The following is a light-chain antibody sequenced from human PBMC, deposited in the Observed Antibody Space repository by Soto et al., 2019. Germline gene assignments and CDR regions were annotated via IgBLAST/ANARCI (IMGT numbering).Light chain of an antibody. CDR3: QSYDSSLSGVV. CDR2: GNS. CDR1: SSNIGAGYD. V-gene: IGLV1-40*01. J-gene: IGLJ2*01. Sequence: QSVLTQPPSVSGAPGQRVTISCTGSSSNIGAGYDVHWYQQLPGTAPKLLIYGNSTRPSGVPDRFSGSKSGTSASLAITGLQAEDEADYYRQSYDSSLSGVVFGGGTKLTVL.